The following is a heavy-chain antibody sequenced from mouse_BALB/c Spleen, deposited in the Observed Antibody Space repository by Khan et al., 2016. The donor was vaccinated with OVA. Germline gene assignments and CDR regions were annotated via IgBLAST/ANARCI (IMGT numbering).Heavy chain of an antibody. V-gene: IGHV2-6-1*01. CDR1: GFSLNTYG. CDR3: AKQGELGRDY. Sequence: QVQLKESGPGLVAPSQSLSITCTISGFSLNTYGVHWVRQPPGKGLEWLLVIWNDGSTTYNSALKSRLSISKDNSKSQVFLKMNSLQTDDTAMYYCAKQGELGRDYWGQGTTLTVSS. J-gene: IGHJ2*01. CDR2: IWNDGST.